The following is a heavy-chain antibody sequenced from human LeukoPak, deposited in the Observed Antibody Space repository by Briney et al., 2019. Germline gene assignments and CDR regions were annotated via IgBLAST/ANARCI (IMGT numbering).Heavy chain of an antibody. Sequence: PGGSLRLSCAASGFTFSNYGMHWVRQVPGKGLEWVALIWYDGSNKYYTDSVKGRLTISRDNSKDTLFLQMNSLRVEDTAVYYCAREGPRGNSQSDYWGQGTLVTVSP. V-gene: IGHV3-33*01. J-gene: IGHJ4*02. D-gene: IGHD2/OR15-2a*01. CDR1: GFTFSNYG. CDR2: IWYDGSNK. CDR3: AREGPRGNSQSDY.